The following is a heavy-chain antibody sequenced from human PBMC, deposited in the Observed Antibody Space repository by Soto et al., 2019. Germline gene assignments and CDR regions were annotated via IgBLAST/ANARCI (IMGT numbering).Heavy chain of an antibody. D-gene: IGHD5-18*01. CDR3: ARGPTGSRANYYYYGIDV. CDR2: ISAYNGNT. J-gene: IGHJ6*02. V-gene: IGHV1-18*01. CDR1: GYTFTSYG. Sequence: VASVKVSCKASGYTFTSYGISWVRQAPGQGLEWMGWISAYNGNTNYAQKLQGRVTMTTDTSTSTAYMELRSLRSDDTAVYYCARGPTGSRANYYYYGIDVWGQGTTVTVSS.